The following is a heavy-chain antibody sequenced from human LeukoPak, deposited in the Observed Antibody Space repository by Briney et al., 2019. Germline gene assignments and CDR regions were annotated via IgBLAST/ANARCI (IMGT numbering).Heavy chain of an antibody. V-gene: IGHV1-24*01. J-gene: IGHJ4*02. Sequence: ASVKVSCKVSGYTLTELSMHWVRQAPGKGLEWMGGFDSEDGETIYAQKFQGRVTMTEDTSTDTAYMELSSVTAADTAVYYCARDAGRYCSGGSCYSRDYFGYWGQGTLVTVSS. CDR3: ARDAGRYCSGGSCYSRDYFGY. CDR2: FDSEDGET. CDR1: GYTLTELS. D-gene: IGHD2-15*01.